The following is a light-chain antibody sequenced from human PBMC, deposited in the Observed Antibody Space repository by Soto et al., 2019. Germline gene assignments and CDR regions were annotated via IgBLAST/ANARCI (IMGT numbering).Light chain of an antibody. J-gene: IGKJ4*01. CDR1: QSVSNH. CDR2: DAS. Sequence: EVVLTQSPATLSLSPGERATLSCRASQSVSNHLVWYQQKPGQAPRLLIYDASKRATGTPARFSGSGSGTDFTLTIISLEPEDFAVYYCQHRAYWPITFGGGTKVVIK. CDR3: QHRAYWPIT. V-gene: IGKV3-11*01.